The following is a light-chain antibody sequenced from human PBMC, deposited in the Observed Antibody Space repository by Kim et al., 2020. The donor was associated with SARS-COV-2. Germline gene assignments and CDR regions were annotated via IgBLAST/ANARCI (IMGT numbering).Light chain of an antibody. V-gene: IGKV1-13*02. CDR1: QDISTA. Sequence: AIQLTQSPSSPSSSIGDRVTITCRASQDISTALAWYQQKPGNAPTLLIYNASSLQSGVPSRFSGSGSGTDFTLSFTSVQPEDFATYFCQQFNSFPLSFGGGTKVDIK. CDR3: QQFNSFPLS. J-gene: IGKJ4*01. CDR2: NAS.